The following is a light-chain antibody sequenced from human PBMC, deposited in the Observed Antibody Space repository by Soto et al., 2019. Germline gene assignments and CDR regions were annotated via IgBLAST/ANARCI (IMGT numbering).Light chain of an antibody. CDR2: RAS. Sequence: EIVLTQSPDTLSLSPGERATLSCRPSQSVSSTYLAWYQQKPGQAPRLLIYRASTRATGTPDRFSGSGSGTDFTLTISRLEPEDFAVYYCQQYESSPLTFGGGTKVEIK. CDR3: QQYESSPLT. CDR1: QSVSSTY. V-gene: IGKV3-20*01. J-gene: IGKJ4*01.